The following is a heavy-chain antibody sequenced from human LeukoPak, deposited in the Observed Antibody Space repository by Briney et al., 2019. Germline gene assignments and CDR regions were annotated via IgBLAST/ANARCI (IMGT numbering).Heavy chain of an antibody. CDR3: ARALEHIRHCSSTSCSSLTRPVVDY. Sequence: GASVKVSCKASGYTFTGYYMHWVRQAPGQGLEWMGWINPNSGGTNYAQKFQGRVTMTRDTSISTAYMELSRLRSDDTAVYYCARALEHIRHCSSTSCSSLTRPVVDYWGQGTLVTVSS. CDR1: GYTFTGYY. D-gene: IGHD2-2*01. CDR2: INPNSGGT. J-gene: IGHJ4*02. V-gene: IGHV1-2*02.